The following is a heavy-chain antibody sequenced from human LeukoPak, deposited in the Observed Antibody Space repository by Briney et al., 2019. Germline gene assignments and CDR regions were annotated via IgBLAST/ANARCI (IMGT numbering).Heavy chain of an antibody. D-gene: IGHD5-12*01. CDR3: ASTKGYSDYEFDY. CDR2: IYYSGST. CDR1: GGSISGSSYY. Sequence: SETLSLTCTVSGGSISGSSYYWSWIRQPPGKGLEWIGYIYYSGSTNYNPSLKSRVTISVDTSKNQFSLKLSSVTAADTAVYYCASTKGYSDYEFDYWGQGTLVTVSS. V-gene: IGHV4-61*01. J-gene: IGHJ4*02.